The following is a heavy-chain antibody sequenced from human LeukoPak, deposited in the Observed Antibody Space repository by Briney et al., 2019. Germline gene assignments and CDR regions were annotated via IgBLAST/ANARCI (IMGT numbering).Heavy chain of an antibody. Sequence: GGSLRLSCAASGFTFSSYWMSWIRQAPGKGLEWVAVISYDGSNKYYADSVKGRFTISRDNSKNTLHLQMNSLRVEDTGVYFCAKVANSYSYYYMDVWGNGTTVAVSS. CDR2: ISYDGSNK. CDR1: GFTFSSYW. V-gene: IGHV3-30*18. J-gene: IGHJ6*03. CDR3: AKVANSYSYYYMDV.